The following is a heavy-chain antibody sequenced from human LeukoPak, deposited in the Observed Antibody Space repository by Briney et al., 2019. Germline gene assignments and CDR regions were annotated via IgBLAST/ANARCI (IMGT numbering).Heavy chain of an antibody. CDR2: ISSSSSYT. CDR1: GFTFSDYY. Sequence: PGGSLRLSCAASGFTFSDYYMSWIRQAPGKGLEWVSYISSSSSYTNYADSVKGRFTISRDNAKNSLYLQMNSLRAEDTAVYYCARVPDCGGDCSAHWFDPWGQGTLVTVSS. CDR3: ARVPDCGGDCSAHWFDP. J-gene: IGHJ5*02. V-gene: IGHV3-11*05. D-gene: IGHD2-21*02.